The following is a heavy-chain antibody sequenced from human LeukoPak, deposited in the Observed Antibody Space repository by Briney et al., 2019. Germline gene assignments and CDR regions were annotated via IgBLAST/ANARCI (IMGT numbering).Heavy chain of an antibody. D-gene: IGHD6-19*01. Sequence: GGSLRLSCAASGFAFSSYGMHWVRQAPGKGLEWVAVIWHDGSNKYYAASVKGRFTISRDNSKNTLYLQMNSLRAEDTAVYYCARERVTGTSYYYYYGMDVWGQGTTVTVSS. CDR3: ARERVTGTSYYYYYGMDV. CDR1: GFAFSSYG. J-gene: IGHJ6*02. V-gene: IGHV3-33*01. CDR2: IWHDGSNK.